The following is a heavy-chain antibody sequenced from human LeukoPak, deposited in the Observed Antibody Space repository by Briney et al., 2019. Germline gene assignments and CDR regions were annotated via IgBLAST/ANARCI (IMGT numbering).Heavy chain of an antibody. CDR2: IYTSGST. D-gene: IGHD2-2*01. J-gene: IGHJ3*02. CDR1: GGSISSGSYY. CDR3: ARVVVGVGAFDI. V-gene: IGHV4-61*02. Sequence: SETLSLTCTVSGGSISSGSYYWSWIRQPAGKGLEWIGRIYTSGSTNYNPSLKSRVTISVDTSKNQFSLKLSSVTAADTAVYYCARVVVGVGAFDIWGQGTMVTVSS.